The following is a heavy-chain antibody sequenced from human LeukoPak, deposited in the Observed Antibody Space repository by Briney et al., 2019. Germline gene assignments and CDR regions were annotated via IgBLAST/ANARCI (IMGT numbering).Heavy chain of an antibody. CDR1: GFTFTNSA. Sequence: PGWSLRLSCAASGFTFTNSAMGWVRQAPGKGLEWVSSISASGGSTYYADSVKGRFTISRDNSKNTLYLQMNSLRVEDTAIYYCAKARSGWYLFDYWGQETLVTVSS. J-gene: IGHJ4*02. CDR2: ISASGGST. D-gene: IGHD6-19*01. V-gene: IGHV3-23*01. CDR3: AKARSGWYLFDY.